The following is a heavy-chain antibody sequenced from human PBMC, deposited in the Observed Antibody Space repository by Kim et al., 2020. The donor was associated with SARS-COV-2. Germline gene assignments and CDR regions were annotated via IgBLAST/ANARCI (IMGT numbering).Heavy chain of an antibody. D-gene: IGHD3-3*01. Sequence: SETLSLTCTVSGGSISSGGYYWSWIRQHPGKGLEWIGYIYYSGSTYYNPSLKSRVTISVDTSKNQFSLKLSSVTAAGTAVYYCARVGGRITVFGGVIISARDVWGKGTTVTVSS. CDR1: GGSISSGGYY. CDR2: IYYSGST. V-gene: IGHV4-31*03. CDR3: ARVGGRITVFGGVIISARDV. J-gene: IGHJ6*04.